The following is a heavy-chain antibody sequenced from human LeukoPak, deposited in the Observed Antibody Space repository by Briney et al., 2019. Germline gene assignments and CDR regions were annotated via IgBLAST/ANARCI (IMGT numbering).Heavy chain of an antibody. D-gene: IGHD2-8*01. CDR2: ISGSGGST. CDR3: ARSERYCTNGVCYLGPFDY. J-gene: IGHJ4*02. Sequence: GGSLRLSCAASGFTFSNYAMSWVRQAPGKGLEWVSAISGSGGSTYYADSVKGRFTISRDNSKNTLYLQMNSLRAEDTAVYYCARSERYCTNGVCYLGPFDYWGQGTLVAVSS. CDR1: GFTFSNYA. V-gene: IGHV3-23*01.